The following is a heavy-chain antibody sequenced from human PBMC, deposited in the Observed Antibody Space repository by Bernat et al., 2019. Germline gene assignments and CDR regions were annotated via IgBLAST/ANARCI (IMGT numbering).Heavy chain of an antibody. CDR3: VRDWDTVFGMDRLEY. CDR1: GFTFRNYD. Sequence: EVQLVESGGGLVQPGGSLRLSCAASGFTFRNYDMHWVRQATGKGLEWVSAIGTAGDTFEPDSVKGRFTISRENAKNSLYLQMNSLRAGDTAVYYCVRDWDTVFGMDRLEYWGQGTLVTVSS. V-gene: IGHV3-13*04. CDR2: IGTAGDT. J-gene: IGHJ4*02. D-gene: IGHD3-3*01.